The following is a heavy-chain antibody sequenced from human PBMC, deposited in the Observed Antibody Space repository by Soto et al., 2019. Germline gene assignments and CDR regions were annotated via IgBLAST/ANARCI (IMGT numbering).Heavy chain of an antibody. CDR3: ARGYCSGGSCYSDPEYFQH. J-gene: IGHJ1*01. CDR2: IYPGDSDT. D-gene: IGHD2-15*01. CDR1: GYSFTSYW. Sequence: GESLKISCKGSGYSFTSYWISWVRQMPGKGLEWMGIIYPGDSDTRYSPSFQGQVTISADKSLSTAYLQWSSLKASDTAMYYCARGYCSGGSCYSDPEYFQHWGQGTLVTVSS. V-gene: IGHV5-51*01.